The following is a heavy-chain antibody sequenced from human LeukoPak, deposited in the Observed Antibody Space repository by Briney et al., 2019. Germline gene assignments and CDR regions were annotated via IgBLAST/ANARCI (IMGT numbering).Heavy chain of an antibody. J-gene: IGHJ3*01. CDR2: TYYRAKCNN. Sequence: SQTLSLTCAISGDSFSTNSVAWNWIMQAPSRGLEGLGRTYYRAKCNNAYAVSVKSRITINPDTSKNQFTLQLTSVTPDDTALYDGARGRYSGFDCWGQGTMATVSS. CDR3: ARGRYSGFDC. D-gene: IGHD3-9*01. CDR1: GDSFSTNSVA. V-gene: IGHV6-1*01.